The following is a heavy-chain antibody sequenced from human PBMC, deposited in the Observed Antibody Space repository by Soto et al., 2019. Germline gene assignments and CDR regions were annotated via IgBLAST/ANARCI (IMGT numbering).Heavy chain of an antibody. V-gene: IGHV4-30-4*01. CDR1: GGSISSGDYY. D-gene: IGHD3-22*01. CDR2: IYYSGST. J-gene: IGHJ4*02. Sequence: PSETLSLTCTVSGGSISSGDYYWSWIRQPPGKGLEWIGYIYYSGSTYYNPSLKSRVTISVDTSKNQFSLKLSSVTAADTAVYYCARGYPYYYDSSGFDYWGQGTLVTVSS. CDR3: ARGYPYYYDSSGFDY.